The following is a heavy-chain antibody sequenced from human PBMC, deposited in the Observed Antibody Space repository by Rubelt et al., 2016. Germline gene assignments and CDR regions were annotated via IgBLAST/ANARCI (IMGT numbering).Heavy chain of an antibody. D-gene: IGHD3-16*01. CDR1: GYTFTSYA. J-gene: IGHJ4*02. Sequence: QVQLVQSGAEVKKPGASVKVSCKASGYTFTSYAMHWVRQAPGQRLEWMGWINAGNGNTKFSRKFQGSVTITRDTSARTAYMELSSLRSEDTAVYYCARDHNLGWFDYWGQGTLVTVSS. CDR3: ARDHNLGWFDY. CDR2: INAGNGNT. V-gene: IGHV1-3*01.